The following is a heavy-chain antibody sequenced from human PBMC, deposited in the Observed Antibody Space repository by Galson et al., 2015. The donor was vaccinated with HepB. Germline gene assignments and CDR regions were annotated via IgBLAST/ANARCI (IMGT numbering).Heavy chain of an antibody. V-gene: IGHV4-39*02. J-gene: IGHJ4*02. CDR1: GGSISNTNNY. Sequence: ETLSLTCTVSGGSISNTNNYWGWIRQPPGKGLEWIGSIFYTGSTRYNPSLKSRVTISVDTSKNQFSLRLSSVTGADAAVYYCARAVDTYGHYFLAPFDYWGQGTLVTVSP. CDR3: ARAVDTYGHYFLAPFDY. D-gene: IGHD2/OR15-2a*01. CDR2: IFYTGST.